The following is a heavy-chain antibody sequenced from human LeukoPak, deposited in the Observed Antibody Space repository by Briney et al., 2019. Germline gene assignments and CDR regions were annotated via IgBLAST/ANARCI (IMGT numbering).Heavy chain of an antibody. V-gene: IGHV1-2*02. CDR1: GYTFTGYY. J-gene: IGHJ3*02. CDR2: INPNSGGT. CDR3: ARAQRYYDSSGYYLSAFDI. D-gene: IGHD3-22*01. Sequence: ASVKVSCKASGYTFTGYYMHWVRQAPGQGLEWMGWINPNSGGTNYAQKLQGRVTMTTDTSTSTAYMELRSLRSDDTAVYYCARAQRYYDSSGYYLSAFDIWGQGTMVTVSS.